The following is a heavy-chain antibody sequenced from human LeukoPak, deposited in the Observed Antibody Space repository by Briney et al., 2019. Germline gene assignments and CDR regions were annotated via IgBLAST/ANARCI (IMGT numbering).Heavy chain of an antibody. CDR1: GFSVNIHY. D-gene: IGHD3-10*01. J-gene: IGHJ4*02. CDR2: IYAGGNT. Sequence: GGSLKLSCAASGFSVNIHYMNWVRQAPGKGLECGSIIYAGGNTFYSDSVKGRFTISRDTSSNTLYLEMNSLRAEDTAFYYCAREPSGNSYRGDFDYWGQGTLVSVSS. CDR3: AREPSGNSYRGDFDY. V-gene: IGHV3-66*01.